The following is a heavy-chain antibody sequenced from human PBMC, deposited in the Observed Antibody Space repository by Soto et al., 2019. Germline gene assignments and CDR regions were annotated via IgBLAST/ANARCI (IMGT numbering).Heavy chain of an antibody. Sequence: QVQLQESGPGLVKPSQTLSLTCSVSGDSIRGGGHYWNWIRQFPGKGLGWIGYVYHSGSTPYNPSLRGRLTIAIDTSKNQFSLRLISVTAADTALYYCARDTGLAPTVWGYCGHGTQVTVSS. CDR2: VYHSGST. D-gene: IGHD7-27*01. CDR3: ARDTGLAPTVWGY. V-gene: IGHV4-31*03. CDR1: GDSIRGGGHY. J-gene: IGHJ4*03.